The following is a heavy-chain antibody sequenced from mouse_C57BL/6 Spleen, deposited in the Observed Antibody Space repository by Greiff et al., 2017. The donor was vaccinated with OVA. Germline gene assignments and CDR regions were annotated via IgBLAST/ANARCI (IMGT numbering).Heavy chain of an antibody. CDR1: GYTFTDYN. D-gene: IGHD1-1*01. J-gene: IGHJ4*01. Sequence: VQLVQSGPELVKPGASVKISCKASGYTFTDYNMDWVKQSHGQSLEWIGDINPNNGGTIYNQKFKGKATLTVDKSSSTAYMELRSLTSEDTAVYYCASRRFYAMDYWGQGTSVTVSS. CDR3: ASRRFYAMDY. CDR2: INPNNGGT. V-gene: IGHV1-18*01.